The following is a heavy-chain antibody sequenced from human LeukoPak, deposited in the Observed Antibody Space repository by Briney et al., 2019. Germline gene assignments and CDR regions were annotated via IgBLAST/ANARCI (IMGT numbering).Heavy chain of an antibody. CDR2: IYYSGST. J-gene: IGHJ5*02. CDR1: GFTFSSYW. CDR3: ARGVVPAAKRWFDP. D-gene: IGHD2-2*01. Sequence: GSLRLSCAASGFTFSSYWMSWIRQPPGKGLEWIGYIYYSGSTNYNPSLKSRVTISVDTSKNQFSLKLSSVTAADTAVYYCARGVVPAAKRWFDPWGQGTLVTVSS. V-gene: IGHV4-59*01.